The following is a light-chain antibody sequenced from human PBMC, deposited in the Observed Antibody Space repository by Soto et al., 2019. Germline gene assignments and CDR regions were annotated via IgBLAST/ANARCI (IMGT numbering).Light chain of an antibody. CDR1: QSVSSN. CDR3: QQHGNSPMT. V-gene: IGKV3-11*01. J-gene: IGKJ4*01. CDR2: DAS. Sequence: EIVFTQSAAALSLSPGARATLTCRASQSVSSNLAWYQQKLGQAPRLLIYDASNRATGIPARFSGSGSGTDFTLTISSLEPEDFAVYYCQQHGNSPMTFGRGTKVDIK.